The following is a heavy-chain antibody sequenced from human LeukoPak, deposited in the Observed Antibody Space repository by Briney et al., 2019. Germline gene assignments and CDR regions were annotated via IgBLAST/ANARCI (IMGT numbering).Heavy chain of an antibody. V-gene: IGHV1-18*04. CDR2: ISAYNGNT. D-gene: IGHD2-8*02. J-gene: IGHJ3*02. CDR1: GYTFTGYY. Sequence: ASVKVSCKASGYTFTGYYMHWVRQAPGQGLEWMGWISAYNGNTNYAQKLQGRVTMTTDTSTSTAYMELRSLRSDDTAVYYCAREDTGAFDIWGQGTMVTVSS. CDR3: AREDTGAFDI.